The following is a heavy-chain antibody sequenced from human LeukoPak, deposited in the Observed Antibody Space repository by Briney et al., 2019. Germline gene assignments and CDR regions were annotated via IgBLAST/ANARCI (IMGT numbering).Heavy chain of an antibody. V-gene: IGHV4-4*02. CDR2: IYHSGST. D-gene: IGHD6-19*01. Sequence: PSGTLSLTCAVSGGSISSSNWWSWVRQPPGKGLAWIGEIYHSGSTNYNPSLKSRVTISVDKSKNQFSLKLSSVTAADTAVYYCARSAGYGSEASDYWGQGTLVTVSS. J-gene: IGHJ4*02. CDR1: GGSISSSNW. CDR3: ARSAGYGSEASDY.